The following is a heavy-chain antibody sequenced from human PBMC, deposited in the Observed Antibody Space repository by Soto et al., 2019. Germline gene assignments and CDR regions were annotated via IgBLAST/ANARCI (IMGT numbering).Heavy chain of an antibody. Sequence: QQQLVESGGGLVKPGGSLRLSCEASGFTFSDYYMTWIRQAPGRGLECISYISRNGDSIYYADSVKGRFTISRDNAKNSVFLQMNSLKPEDAAVYYCARRGSDRWYQTYFDHWGRGSLVTVSS. CDR1: GFTFSDYY. V-gene: IGHV3-11*01. CDR2: ISRNGDSI. D-gene: IGHD6-13*01. CDR3: ARRGSDRWYQTYFDH. J-gene: IGHJ4*02.